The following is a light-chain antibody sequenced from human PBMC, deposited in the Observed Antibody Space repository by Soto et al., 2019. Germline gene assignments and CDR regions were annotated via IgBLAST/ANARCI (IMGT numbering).Light chain of an antibody. J-gene: IGKJ4*01. CDR1: QGINNY. CDR2: ATS. Sequence: DIQLTQSPSFLSASVGDRVTITCRASQGINNYLAWYQQKPGNAPKLLIYATSTLYSEVPSRFSGSGSGTEFSLTISSLQPDDFAIYYCQQLKTYPLTFGGGTKVEI. CDR3: QQLKTYPLT. V-gene: IGKV1-9*01.